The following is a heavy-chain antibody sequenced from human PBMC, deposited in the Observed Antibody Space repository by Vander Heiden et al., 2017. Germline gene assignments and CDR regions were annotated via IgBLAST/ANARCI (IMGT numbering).Heavy chain of an antibody. CDR2: VKSKYDGGTT. CDR3: STGGSVVDY. V-gene: IGHV3-15*01. J-gene: IGHJ4*01. Sequence: EVQLVESGGGLVKPGGSLRLSCAASGFTFSSAWMNWVRQAPGKGLEWVGRVKSKYDGGTTDYAAPVKGRFTISRDDSKNTAYMKMNNLSTEDTAVYYCSTGGSVVDYWGHGTLVTVSS. CDR1: GFTFSSAW.